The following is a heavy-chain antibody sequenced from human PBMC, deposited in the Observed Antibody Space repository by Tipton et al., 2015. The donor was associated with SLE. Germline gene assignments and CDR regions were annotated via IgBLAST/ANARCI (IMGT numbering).Heavy chain of an antibody. CDR1: GGSISSGGYY. D-gene: IGHD6-19*01. Sequence: TLSLTCTVSGGSISSGGYYWSWIRQHPGKGLEWIGYIYYSGSTYYNPSLKSRVTISIDTSKNQFSLKLSSVTAADTAVYFCATGYSSGWYLDYFDCWGQGTLVTVSS. V-gene: IGHV4-31*03. CDR3: ATGYSSGWYLDYFDC. J-gene: IGHJ4*02. CDR2: IYYSGST.